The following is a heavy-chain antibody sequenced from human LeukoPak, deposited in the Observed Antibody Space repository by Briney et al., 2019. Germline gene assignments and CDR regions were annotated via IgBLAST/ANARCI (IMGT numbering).Heavy chain of an antibody. V-gene: IGHV1-24*01. J-gene: IGHJ4*02. CDR2: FDPEDGET. Sequence: ASVKVSCKVSGYTLTELSIHWVRQAPGKGLEWMGGFDPEDGETIYAQKFQGRVTMTEDTSTDTAYMELSSLRSEDTAVYYCVPTDGYCTNGVCSAGGYWGQGTLVTVSS. CDR1: GYTLTELS. D-gene: IGHD2-8*01. CDR3: VPTDGYCTNGVCSAGGY.